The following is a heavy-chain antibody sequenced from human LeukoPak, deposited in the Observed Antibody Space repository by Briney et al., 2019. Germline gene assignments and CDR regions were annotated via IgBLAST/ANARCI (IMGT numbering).Heavy chain of an antibody. Sequence: GGSLRLSCAASGFTFSTYAMSWVRQAPGKGLEWVSGISASGGSTYYADSVKGRFTISRDNSKNTLFLQMNSLRAEDSAVYYCATDREGDPSAYYLVGGQGTLITVSS. J-gene: IGHJ4*02. D-gene: IGHD3-22*01. V-gene: IGHV3-23*01. CDR3: ATDREGDPSAYYLV. CDR2: ISASGGST. CDR1: GFTFSTYA.